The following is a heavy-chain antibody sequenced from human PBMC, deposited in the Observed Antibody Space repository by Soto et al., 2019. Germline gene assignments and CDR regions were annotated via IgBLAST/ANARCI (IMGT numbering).Heavy chain of an antibody. CDR2: MNPNSGDT. CDR3: AAGGGTLTAPHIN. CDR1: GYTFTDYY. D-gene: IGHD3-16*01. Sequence: QAQLVQSGAEVRKPGASVKVSCKASGYTFTDYYLHWVRQAPGQGLEWLGWMNPNSGDTHYAQKFPGWVSMFRGTSISTADMALNRLSFDDTGVYYWAAGGGTLTAPHINWGEATLVTVSS. J-gene: IGHJ4*02. V-gene: IGHV1-2*04.